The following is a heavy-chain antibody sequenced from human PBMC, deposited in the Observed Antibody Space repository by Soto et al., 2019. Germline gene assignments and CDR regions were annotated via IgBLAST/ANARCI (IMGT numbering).Heavy chain of an antibody. CDR3: ARRSGGYFDY. CDR1: GGSISSYY. CDR2: IYYSGST. Sequence: KPSETLSLTCTVSGGSISSYYWSWIRQPPGKGLEWIGYIYYSGSTNYNPSLKSRVTISVDTSKNQFSLKLSSVTAADTAVYYCARRSGGYFDYWGQGTLVTVSS. J-gene: IGHJ4*02. D-gene: IGHD3-10*01. V-gene: IGHV4-59*01.